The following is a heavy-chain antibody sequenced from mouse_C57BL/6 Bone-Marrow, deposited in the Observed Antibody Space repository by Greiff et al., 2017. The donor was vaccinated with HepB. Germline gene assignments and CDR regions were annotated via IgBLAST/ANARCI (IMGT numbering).Heavy chain of an antibody. Sequence: QVQLKQSGAELARPGASVKMSCKASGYTFTSYTMHWVKQRPGQGLEWIGYINPSSGYTKYNQKFKDKATLTADKSSSTAYMQLSSLTSEDSAVDYCAILLPFDYWGQGTTLTVSS. CDR3: AILLPFDY. CDR2: INPSSGYT. V-gene: IGHV1-4*01. D-gene: IGHD2-1*01. CDR1: GYTFTSYT. J-gene: IGHJ2*01.